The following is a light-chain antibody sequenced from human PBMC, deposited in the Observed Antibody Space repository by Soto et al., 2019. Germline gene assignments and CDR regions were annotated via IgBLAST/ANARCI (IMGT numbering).Light chain of an antibody. V-gene: IGKV3-20*01. CDR1: HSVSSNY. Sequence: EIVLTQSPGTLSLSPGERATLSCRSSHSVSSNYLAWYQQKHGQAPRLLIYEVSSRGTVIPDMFSGRWSGSEFTLTISRLEPGDLAVYYCQQYGISPTFGQGTKLEIK. CDR3: QQYGISPT. J-gene: IGKJ1*01. CDR2: EVS.